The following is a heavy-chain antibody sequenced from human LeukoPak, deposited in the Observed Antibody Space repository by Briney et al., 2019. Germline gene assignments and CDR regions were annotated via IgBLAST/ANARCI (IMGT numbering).Heavy chain of an antibody. D-gene: IGHD2-21*02. V-gene: IGHV4-34*01. J-gene: IGHJ4*02. CDR1: GGSISSYY. Sequence: SETLSLTCTFSGGSISSYYWSWIRQPPGKGLEWIGEINHSGSTNYNPSLKSRVTISVDTSKNQFSLKLSSVTAADTAVYYCARGWSKHIVVVTAIRAKSFDYWGQGTLVTVSS. CDR3: ARGWSKHIVVVTAIRAKSFDY. CDR2: INHSGST.